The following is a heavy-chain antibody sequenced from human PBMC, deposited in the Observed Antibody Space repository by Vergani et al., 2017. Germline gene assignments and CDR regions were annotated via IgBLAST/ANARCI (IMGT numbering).Heavy chain of an antibody. Sequence: QVQVVQSGAEVKKSGASVKVSCKTSGYTFSNYYMHWVRQAPGQGLEWMGIINTSGGHTNYAQKFQGRVTMTRDTSASTVYMELSSLRPEDTAIYYCARGDYGILTGYRYWGEGTLVTVSA. J-gene: IGHJ4*02. CDR3: ARGDYGILTGYRY. V-gene: IGHV1-46*03. CDR1: GYTFSNYY. CDR2: INTSGGHT. D-gene: IGHD3-9*01.